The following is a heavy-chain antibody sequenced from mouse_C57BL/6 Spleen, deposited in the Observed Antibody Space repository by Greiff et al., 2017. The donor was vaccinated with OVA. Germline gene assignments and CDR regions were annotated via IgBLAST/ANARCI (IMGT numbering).Heavy chain of an antibody. Sequence: EVQLQQSGPELVKPGASVKISCKASGYTFTDYYMNWVKQSHGKSLEWIGDINPNNGGTSYNQKFKGKATLTVDKSSSTAYMELRSLTSEDSAVYYCARGGVITTVVPSWFAYWGQGTLVTVSA. CDR2: INPNNGGT. CDR3: ARGGVITTVVPSWFAY. CDR1: GYTFTDYY. D-gene: IGHD1-1*01. J-gene: IGHJ3*01. V-gene: IGHV1-26*01.